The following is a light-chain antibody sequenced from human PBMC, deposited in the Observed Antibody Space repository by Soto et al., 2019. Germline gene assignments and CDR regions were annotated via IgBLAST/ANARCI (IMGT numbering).Light chain of an antibody. CDR3: SSYTISSTLVV. V-gene: IGLV2-14*01. CDR2: DVS. CDR1: SSDVGGYNY. Sequence: QSALTQPASVSGSPGQSITISCTGTSSDVGGYNYVSWHQQHPGKAPKLMIYDVSNRPSGVSNRFSGSKSGNTASLTISGVQAEDEADYYCSSYTISSTLVVFGGGTKLTVL. J-gene: IGLJ2*01.